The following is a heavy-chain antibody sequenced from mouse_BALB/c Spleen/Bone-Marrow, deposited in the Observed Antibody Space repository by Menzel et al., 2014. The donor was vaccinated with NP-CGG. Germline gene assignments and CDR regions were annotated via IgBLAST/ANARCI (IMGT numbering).Heavy chain of an antibody. J-gene: IGHJ3*01. D-gene: IGHD1-1*01. CDR3: ASYYYGSSLFAY. V-gene: IGHV14-3*02. CDR2: IDPANGNT. CDR1: GFNIKDTY. Sequence: VQLQQSGAELVKPGASVKLSCTASGFNIKDTYMHWVKQRPEQGLEWIGRIDPANGNTKYDPEFQGKATITADTSSNTAYLQLSSLTSEDTAVYYCASYYYGSSLFAYWGQGTLGTVSA.